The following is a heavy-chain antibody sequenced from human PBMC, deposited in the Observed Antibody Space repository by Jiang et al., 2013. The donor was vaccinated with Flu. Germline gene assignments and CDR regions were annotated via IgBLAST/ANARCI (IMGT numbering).Heavy chain of an antibody. CDR3: ARQLRFLEWLSSIIWFDP. CDR2: IYYSGST. D-gene: IGHD3-3*01. J-gene: IGHJ5*02. V-gene: IGHV4-39*01. Sequence: KPSETLSLTCTVSGGSISSSSYYWGWIRQPPGKGLEWIGSIYYSGSTYYNPSLKSRVTISVDTSKNQFSLKLSSVTAADTAVYYCARQLRFLEWLSSIIWFDPWGQGTLVTVSS. CDR1: GGSISSSSYY.